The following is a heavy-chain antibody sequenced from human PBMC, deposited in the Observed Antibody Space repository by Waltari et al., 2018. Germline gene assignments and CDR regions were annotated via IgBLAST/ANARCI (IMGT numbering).Heavy chain of an antibody. CDR1: EFTSANHY. J-gene: IGHJ4*02. V-gene: IGHV3-72*01. CDR3: VRDKQGGYFDY. Sequence: DVQVVESGGGLVQPGGSLTLSCAASEFTSANHYMNWVRQAPGKGLEWVGLIRNRARSLTPDYAASVEGRFAISRDDSKNSLYLQMNSLKTEDTAVYYCVRDKQGGYFDYWGQGTLVTVSS. D-gene: IGHD3-16*01. CDR2: IRNRARSLTP.